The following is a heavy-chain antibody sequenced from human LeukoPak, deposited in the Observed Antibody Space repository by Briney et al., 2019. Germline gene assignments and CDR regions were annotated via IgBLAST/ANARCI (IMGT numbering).Heavy chain of an antibody. CDR1: GFTFRNYA. Sequence: GGCLRLSCAASGFTFRNYAMHWVRQAPGKGLEWVAFISYDGNDKYYADSVKGRFTISRDNSKNTLYLQMNSLRAEDTAVYYCAKDEPGSYSPSDYWGQGTLVTVSS. CDR3: AKDEPGSYSPSDY. CDR2: ISYDGNDK. D-gene: IGHD3-10*01. V-gene: IGHV3-30*18. J-gene: IGHJ4*02.